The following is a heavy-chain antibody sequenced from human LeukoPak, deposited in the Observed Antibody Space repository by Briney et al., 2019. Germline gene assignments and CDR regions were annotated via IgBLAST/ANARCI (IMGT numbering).Heavy chain of an antibody. J-gene: IGHJ6*02. CDR1: ILSYSDPW. CDR2: NKRAGYDRPT. CDR3: TTDSGWEYGGVAALYYPYYGMDV. D-gene: IGHD6-13*01. V-gene: IGHV3-15*01. Sequence: GGPQTLSCTPSILSYSDPWMSWPRHAPGKALECVVHNKRAGYDRPTDYASPVKGRFTISREDSKNTLYLQMNNLKTDDTAIYYCTTDSGWEYGGVAALYYPYYGMDVWGQGTTVTVSS.